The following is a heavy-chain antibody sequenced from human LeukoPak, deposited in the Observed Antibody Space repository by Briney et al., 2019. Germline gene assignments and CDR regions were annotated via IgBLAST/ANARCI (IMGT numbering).Heavy chain of an antibody. D-gene: IGHD6-19*01. CDR1: GGSISSYY. CDR3: ARHLSSSGWYYFDY. V-gene: IGHV4-59*08. Sequence: PSETLSLTCTVSGGSISSYYWSWIRQPAGKGLEWIGYIYYSGSTNYNPSLKSRVTISVDTSKNQFSLKLSSVTAADTAVYYCARHLSSSGWYYFDYWGQGTLVTVSS. J-gene: IGHJ4*02. CDR2: IYYSGST.